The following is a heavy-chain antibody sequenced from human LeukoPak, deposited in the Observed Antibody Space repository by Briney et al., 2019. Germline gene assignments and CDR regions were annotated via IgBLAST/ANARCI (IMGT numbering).Heavy chain of an antibody. CDR3: AKGYYGSGSYGWFDP. CDR2: ISGSGGRT. J-gene: IGHJ5*02. CDR1: GFTFSSSG. D-gene: IGHD3-10*01. V-gene: IGHV3-23*01. Sequence: GSLRLSCAASGFTFSSSGMIWVRQAPGKGLEWVSAISGSGGRTYHADSVKGRFTISRDNSKSTLYLQMNSLRAEDTAVYYCAKGYYGSGSYGWFDPWGQGTLVTVSS.